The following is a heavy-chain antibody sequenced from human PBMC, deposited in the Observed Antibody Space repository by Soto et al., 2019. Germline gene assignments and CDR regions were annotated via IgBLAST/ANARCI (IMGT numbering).Heavy chain of an antibody. D-gene: IGHD6-13*01. V-gene: IGHV4-30-4*01. CDR3: ARWLGSSWYNDY. CDR1: GGTISSGDYC. J-gene: IGHJ4*02. CDR2: IYHSGST. Sequence: SETLSLTCTVSGGTISSGDYCWSWIRQTPGKGLEWIGYIYHSGSTYYNPSLKSRVTISLHTSNNQFSLKLSSVTAADTAVYYCARWLGSSWYNDYWGQGTLVTVSS.